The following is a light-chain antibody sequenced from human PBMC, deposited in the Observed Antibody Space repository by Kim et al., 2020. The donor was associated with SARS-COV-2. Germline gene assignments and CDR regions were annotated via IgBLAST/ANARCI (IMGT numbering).Light chain of an antibody. CDR1: SSNIGNGY. J-gene: IGLJ2*01. CDR2: DNY. Sequence: QSLLTQPPSVSAAPGQMVTISCSGGSSNIGNGYVSWYQQLPGTAPKLLIYDNYKRPSGIPDRFSGSKSGTSSTLGITGLQIGDEADYYCGTWDSSLSAGVFGGGTQLTVL. CDR3: GTWDSSLSAGV. V-gene: IGLV1-51*01.